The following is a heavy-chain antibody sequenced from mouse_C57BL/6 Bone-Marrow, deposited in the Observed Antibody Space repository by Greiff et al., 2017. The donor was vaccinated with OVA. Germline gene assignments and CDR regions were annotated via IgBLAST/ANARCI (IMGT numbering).Heavy chain of an antibody. J-gene: IGHJ3*01. CDR1: GYTFTSYG. CDR3: ARSIYYYGSSSWFAY. CDR2: IYPRSGNT. V-gene: IGHV1-81*01. Sequence: VHLVESGAELARPGASVKLSCKASGYTFTSYGISWVKQRTGQGLEWIGEIYPRSGNTYYNEKFKGKATLTADKSSSTAYMELRSLTSEDSAVYFCARSIYYYGSSSWFAYWGQGTLVTVSA. D-gene: IGHD1-1*01.